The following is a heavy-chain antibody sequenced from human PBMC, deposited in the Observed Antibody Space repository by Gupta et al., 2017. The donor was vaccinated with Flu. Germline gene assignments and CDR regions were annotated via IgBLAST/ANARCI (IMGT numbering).Heavy chain of an antibody. V-gene: IGHV3-48*01. CDR1: GFTFSSYS. J-gene: IGHJ6*02. CDR2: ISSSSSTI. Sequence: GESGGGLVQPGGSLRLSCAASGFTFSSYSMNWVRQAPGKGLEWVSYISSSSSTIYYADSVKGRFTISGEKAKNSLYLQMNSLRAEDTALYYCARDVEGVGGYCSSTSCRNYYYYYGMYVWGQGTTVTVSS. CDR3: ARDVEGVGGYCSSTSCRNYYYYYGMYV. D-gene: IGHD2-2*01.